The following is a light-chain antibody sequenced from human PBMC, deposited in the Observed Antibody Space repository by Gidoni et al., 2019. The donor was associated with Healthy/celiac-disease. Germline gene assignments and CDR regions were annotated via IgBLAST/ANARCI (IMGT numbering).Light chain of an antibody. CDR3: QQSYSTPFT. CDR1: QSISSY. CDR2: AAS. Sequence: VQMTQSPSSLSAAVGDRVTITCLSSQSISSYLNWYQQKPGKAPKLLIYAASSLQSGVPSRFSGSGSVTDFTLTIRSLQPEDFATCYCQQSYSTPFTFXPXTKVDI. J-gene: IGKJ3*01. V-gene: IGKV1-39*01.